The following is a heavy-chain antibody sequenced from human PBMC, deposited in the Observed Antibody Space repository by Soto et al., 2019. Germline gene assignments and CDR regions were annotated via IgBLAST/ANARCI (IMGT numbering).Heavy chain of an antibody. J-gene: IGHJ1*01. CDR1: GGTFSSYT. CDR2: IIPIFGVA. Sequence: QVQLVQSGAEVKEPGSSVNVSCKASGGTFSSYTISWVRQAPGQGLEWMGRIIPIFGVADYAQKFQGRLTITADKSTSTAYMELSSLKSEDTAVYYCARGGGAYSYWGQGTLVTV. D-gene: IGHD5-18*01. CDR3: ARGGGAYSY. V-gene: IGHV1-69*02.